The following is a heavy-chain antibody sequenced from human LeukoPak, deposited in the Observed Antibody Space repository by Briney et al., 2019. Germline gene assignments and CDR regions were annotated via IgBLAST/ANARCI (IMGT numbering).Heavy chain of an antibody. J-gene: IGHJ4*02. CDR3: ARALVATISSTWTTVTTRGFGY. D-gene: IGHD4-17*01. V-gene: IGHV3-7*01. CDR2: IKQDGSEK. CDR1: GFTFSSYW. Sequence: GGSLRLSCAASGFTFSSYWMSWVRQAPGKGLEWVANIKQDGSEKYYVDSVKGRFTISRDNAKNSLYLQMNSLRAEDTAVYYCARALVATISSTWTTVTTRGFGYWGQGTLVTVSS.